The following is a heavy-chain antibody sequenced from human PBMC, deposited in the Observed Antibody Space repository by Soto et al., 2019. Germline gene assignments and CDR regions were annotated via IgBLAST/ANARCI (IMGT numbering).Heavy chain of an antibody. CDR1: GGTFSSYA. V-gene: IGHV1-69*13. CDR2: IIPIFGTA. J-gene: IGHJ6*02. Sequence: SVKVSCKASGGTFSSYAISWVRQAPGQGLEWMGGIIPIFGTANYAQKFQGRVTITADESTSTAYMELSSLRSEDTAVYYCAGITMVRGVIIESSLAYYYYYYGMDVWGQGTTVTVSS. CDR3: AGITMVRGVIIESSLAYYYYYYGMDV. D-gene: IGHD3-10*01.